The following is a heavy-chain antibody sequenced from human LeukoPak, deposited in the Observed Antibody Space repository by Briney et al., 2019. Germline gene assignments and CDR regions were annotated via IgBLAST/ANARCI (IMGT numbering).Heavy chain of an antibody. Sequence: GASVKVSCKASGYTFTSYDINWVRQATGQGLEWMGWMNPNSGNTGYAQKFQGRVTITRNTSISTAYMELSSLRSEDTAVYYCARGGVGALWDAFDIWGQGTMVTVSS. J-gene: IGHJ3*02. D-gene: IGHD1-26*01. CDR1: GYTFTSYD. CDR3: ARGGVGALWDAFDI. CDR2: MNPNSGNT. V-gene: IGHV1-8*03.